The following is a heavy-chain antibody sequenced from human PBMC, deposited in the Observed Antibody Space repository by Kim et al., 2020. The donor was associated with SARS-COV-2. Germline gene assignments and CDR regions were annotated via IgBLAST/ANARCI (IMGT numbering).Heavy chain of an antibody. D-gene: IGHD4-17*01. Sequence: STNDHTSIKSRVTISVDTSKNQFSLKLSSVTAADTAVYYCASQTTGAFDIWGQGTMVTVSS. V-gene: IGHV4-59*08. J-gene: IGHJ3*02. CDR3: ASQTTGAFDI. CDR2: ST.